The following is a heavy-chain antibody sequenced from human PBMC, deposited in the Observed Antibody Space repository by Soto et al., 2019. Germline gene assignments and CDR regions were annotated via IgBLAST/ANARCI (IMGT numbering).Heavy chain of an antibody. CDR2: IIPILGIA. D-gene: IGHD2-2*01. V-gene: IGHV1-69*08. J-gene: IGHJ4*02. Sequence: QVQLVQSGAEVKKPGSSVKVSCKASGGTFSSYTISWVRQAPGQGLEWMGRIIPILGIANYAQKFQGRVTITADKSTSTAYMELSSLRSEDTAVYYCARDVGDCSSTSCYGGSYFDYWGQGTLLTVSS. CDR1: GGTFSSYT. CDR3: ARDVGDCSSTSCYGGSYFDY.